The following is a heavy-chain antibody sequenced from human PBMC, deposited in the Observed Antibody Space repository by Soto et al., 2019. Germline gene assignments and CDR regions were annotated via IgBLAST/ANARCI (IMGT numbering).Heavy chain of an antibody. D-gene: IGHD3-10*01. CDR3: ARDIGSYAYGEGY. CDR2: VYSSGTT. CDR1: GGSIYSYW. V-gene: IGHV4-4*07. J-gene: IGHJ4*02. Sequence: QVQLQESGPGLVKPSETLSLTCSVSGGSIYSYWWSWIRQPAGKGLEWIGRVYSSGTTDYNPSLNSRATLSVETSKNQFSLKLSSVTAADTAVYYCARDIGSYAYGEGYWGQGIQVTVSS.